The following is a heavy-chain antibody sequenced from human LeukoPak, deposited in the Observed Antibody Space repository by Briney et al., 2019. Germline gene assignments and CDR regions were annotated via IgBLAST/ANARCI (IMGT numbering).Heavy chain of an antibody. J-gene: IGHJ4*02. Sequence: GGSLGLSCAASGFTVSSNYMSWVRQAPGKGPEWVSVIYSGGSTYYTDSVKGRFTISRDNSKNTVYLQMNSLRAEDTAMYYCARELGGFDCWGQGTLVTVSS. CDR2: IYSGGST. V-gene: IGHV3-66*01. CDR3: ARELGGFDC. CDR1: GFTVSSNY.